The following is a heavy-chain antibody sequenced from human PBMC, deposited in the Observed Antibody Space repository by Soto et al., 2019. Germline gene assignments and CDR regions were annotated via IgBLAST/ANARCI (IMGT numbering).Heavy chain of an antibody. CDR2: IYYSGST. CDR1: GGSISSSSYY. D-gene: IGHD3-10*01. V-gene: IGHV4-39*01. J-gene: IGHJ4*02. CDR3: AGFLWFGESNVFDY. Sequence: QLQLQESGPGLVKPSETLSLTCTVSGGSISSSSYYWGWIRQPPGKGLEWIGSIYYSGSTYYNPSLKSRVTTSVDTSKNQFALKLSSVTAADTAVYYCAGFLWFGESNVFDYWGQGTLVTVSS.